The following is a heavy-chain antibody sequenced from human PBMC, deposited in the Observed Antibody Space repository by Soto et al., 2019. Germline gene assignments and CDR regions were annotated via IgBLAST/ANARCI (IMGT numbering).Heavy chain of an antibody. Sequence: QGQLVQSGAEVKKPGASVKVSCRASGYTFTSYDINWVRQATGQGLEWMGWMNPNNGNTGYAQKFQGRVTMTTNTSISTDYMELSSMRSEDRAVYYCARTLYGDNADSWGQGTLVSVSS. CDR3: ARTLYGDNADS. CDR2: MNPNNGNT. CDR1: GYTFTSYD. J-gene: IGHJ4*02. D-gene: IGHD4-17*01. V-gene: IGHV1-8*01.